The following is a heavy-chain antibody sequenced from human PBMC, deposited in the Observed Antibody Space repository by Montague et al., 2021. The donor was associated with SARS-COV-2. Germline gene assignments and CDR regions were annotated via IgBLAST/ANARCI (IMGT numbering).Heavy chain of an antibody. CDR1: GFTFSSYE. CDR3: TRGELYDNSGYWHTS. CDR2: TSNSGTIM. J-gene: IGHJ5*02. D-gene: IGHD3-22*01. V-gene: IGHV3-48*03. Sequence: SLRLSCAASGFTFSSYEMNWVRQAPGKGLEWVSYTSNSGTIMYYADSVKGRFTISRDNAKNSLYLQMNSLRAEDTAVYYCTRGELYDNSGYWHTSWGQGTLVTVSS.